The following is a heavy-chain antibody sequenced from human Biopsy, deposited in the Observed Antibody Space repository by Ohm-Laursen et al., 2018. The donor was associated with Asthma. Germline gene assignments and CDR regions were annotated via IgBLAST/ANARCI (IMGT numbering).Heavy chain of an antibody. CDR3: ARRGGVRRYFDY. CDR2: IYYIGST. D-gene: IGHD3-16*01. J-gene: IGHJ4*02. V-gene: IGHV4-30-4*02. Sequence: SDTLSLTCPVSGGSISSGAYYWSWVRQPPGKGLEWIGYIYYIGSTYYNPSLKSRVAISLDTSKNQFSLKLSPVTAADTAVYFCARRGGVRRYFDYWGQGTLVTVSS. CDR1: GGSISSGAYY.